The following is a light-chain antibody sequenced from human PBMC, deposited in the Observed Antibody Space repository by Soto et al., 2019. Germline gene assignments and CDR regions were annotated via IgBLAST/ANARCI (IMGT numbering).Light chain of an antibody. J-gene: IGLJ2*01. Sequence: QSALTQPASVSGSPGQSITVSCTGTSSDIGGYIFVSWYQQHPGKAPKLMIYDINNRPSGVSKRFSGSKSGTSASLAISGLQSDDEADYYCTAWDNSLNGVVFGGGTKLTVL. V-gene: IGLV2-14*01. CDR1: SSDIGGYIF. CDR2: DIN. CDR3: TAWDNSLNGVV.